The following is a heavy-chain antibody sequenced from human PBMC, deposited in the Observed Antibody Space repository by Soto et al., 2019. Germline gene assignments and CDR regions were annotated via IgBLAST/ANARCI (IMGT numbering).Heavy chain of an antibody. CDR1: GGSISSPNW. J-gene: IGHJ3*02. D-gene: IGHD1-26*01. CDR3: AREPPPYSGSCDI. V-gene: IGHV4-4*02. CDR2: IYHRGST. Sequence: QVHLQESGPGLVQPSGTLFLTCAVSGGSISSPNWWSWVRQSPGKGLEWIGEIYHRGSTNYNPSLESRGTISVDTSKNQFSLELNSVTAADTAVYYCAREPPPYSGSCDIWGQGAMVTVSS.